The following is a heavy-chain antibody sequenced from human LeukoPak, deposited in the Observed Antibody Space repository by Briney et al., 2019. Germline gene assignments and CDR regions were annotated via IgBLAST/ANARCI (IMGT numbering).Heavy chain of an antibody. Sequence: PGGSLRLSCAASGFTFSSYAMSWVRQAPGKGLEWVSAISGSGGSTYYADSVKGRFTISRDNSKNTLYLQMNSLRAEDTAVYYCANPSTPDYYDSSGYCRGDAFDIWGQGTMVTVSS. J-gene: IGHJ3*02. CDR3: ANPSTPDYYDSSGYCRGDAFDI. CDR2: ISGSGGST. CDR1: GFTFSSYA. D-gene: IGHD3-22*01. V-gene: IGHV3-23*01.